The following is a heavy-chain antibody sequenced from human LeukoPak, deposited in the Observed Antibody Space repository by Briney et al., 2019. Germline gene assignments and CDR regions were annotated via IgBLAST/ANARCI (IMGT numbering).Heavy chain of an antibody. V-gene: IGHV3-48*01. J-gene: IGHJ4*02. CDR3: ARDPYYGDLTVGDY. D-gene: IGHD4-17*01. Sequence: GGSLRLSCAASGFTFSSYSMNWVRQAPGKGLEWISYISSSSSTIYYADSVKGRFTISRDNAKNSLYPQMNSLRAEDTAVYYCARDPYYGDLTVGDYWGQGTLVTVSS. CDR1: GFTFSSYS. CDR2: ISSSSSTI.